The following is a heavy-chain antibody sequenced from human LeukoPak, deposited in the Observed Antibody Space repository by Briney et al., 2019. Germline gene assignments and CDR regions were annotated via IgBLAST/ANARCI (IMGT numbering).Heavy chain of an antibody. CDR3: ARDVLAAGATGTFDI. Sequence: SVTVSCKASGGTFSSYAISWVRQAPGQGLEWMGGIIPIFGTANYAQKFQGRVTITADESTSTAYMELSSLRSEDTAVYYCARDVLAAGATGTFDIWGQGTMVTVSS. D-gene: IGHD1-14*01. CDR1: GGTFSSYA. CDR2: IIPIFGTA. J-gene: IGHJ3*02. V-gene: IGHV1-69*13.